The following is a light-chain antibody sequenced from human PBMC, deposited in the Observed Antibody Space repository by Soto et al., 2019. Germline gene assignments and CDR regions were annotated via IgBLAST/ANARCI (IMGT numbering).Light chain of an antibody. J-gene: IGLJ3*02. V-gene: IGLV2-8*01. CDR1: SGV. CDR2: EVT. CDR3: CSYAHNAVM. Sequence: QSALTQPPSASGSPGQSVTISCTGTSGVSWYQQHPGKAPKLLIYEVTKRPSGVPDRFSGSKSGNTASLTVSGLQAEDEADYYCCSYAHNAVMFGGGTKLTVL.